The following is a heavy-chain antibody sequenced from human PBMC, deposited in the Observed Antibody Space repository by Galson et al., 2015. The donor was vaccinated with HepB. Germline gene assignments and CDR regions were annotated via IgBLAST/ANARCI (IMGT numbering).Heavy chain of an antibody. D-gene: IGHD5-18*01. Sequence: SVKVSCKASGYTFSSYAISWVRQAPGQGLEWMGGIIPIFGTANYAQKFQGRVTITADESTSTAYMELSSLRSEDMAVYYCAAREGLAMGHWFDPWGQGTLVTVSS. CDR2: IIPIFGTA. CDR1: GYTFSSYA. CDR3: AAREGLAMGHWFDP. J-gene: IGHJ5*02. V-gene: IGHV1-69*13.